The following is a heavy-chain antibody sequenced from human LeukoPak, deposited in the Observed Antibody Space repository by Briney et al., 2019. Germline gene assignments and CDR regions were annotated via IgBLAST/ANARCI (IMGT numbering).Heavy chain of an antibody. CDR1: GYSFTSNY. J-gene: IGHJ4*02. V-gene: IGHV1-46*01. CDR2: IYPRDGST. Sequence: ASVKVSCTASGYSFTSNYIHRVRQAPGQGLEWMGMIYPRDGSTSYAQKFQGRVTVTRDTSTSTVHMELSGLRSEDTAVYYCARDQEAFDYWGQGTLVTVSS. CDR3: ARDQEAFDY.